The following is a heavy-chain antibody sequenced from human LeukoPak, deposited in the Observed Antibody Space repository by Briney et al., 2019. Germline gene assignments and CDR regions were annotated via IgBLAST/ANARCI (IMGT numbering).Heavy chain of an antibody. Sequence: ASVKVSCKASGYTFTGCYMHWVRQAPGQGLEWMGWINPNSGGTNYAQKFQGRVTMTRDTSISTAYMELSRLRSDDTAVYYCARALPTLYYFDYWGQGTLVTVSS. CDR2: INPNSGGT. CDR1: GYTFTGCY. V-gene: IGHV1-2*02. J-gene: IGHJ4*02. CDR3: ARALPTLYYFDY.